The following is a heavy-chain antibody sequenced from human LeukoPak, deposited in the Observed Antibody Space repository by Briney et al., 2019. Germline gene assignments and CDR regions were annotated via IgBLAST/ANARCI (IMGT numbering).Heavy chain of an antibody. CDR3: ARDRDYYDSSGHKNAWFDP. CDR2: NYYSGST. V-gene: IGHV4-39*07. D-gene: IGHD3-22*01. Sequence: SETLSLTCTVSGGSISSSSYYWGWIRQPPGKGLEWIGSNYYSGSTYYNPSLKSRVTISVDTSKNQFSLKLSSVTAADTAVYYCARDRDYYDSSGHKNAWFDPWGQGTLVTVSS. J-gene: IGHJ5*02. CDR1: GGSISSSSYY.